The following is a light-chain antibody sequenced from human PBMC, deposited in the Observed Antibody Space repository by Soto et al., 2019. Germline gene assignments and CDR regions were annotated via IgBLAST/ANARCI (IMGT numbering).Light chain of an antibody. CDR3: QQYGSSPLIT. Sequence: IISSQSPGTLSLSPGQRATLSCRASQRLSASDIAWYQQKPGQAPKFLIYGVSSRATGIPDRFSGSGSGTDFTLTISRLEPEDFAVYHCQQYGSSPLITFGQGTRLEIK. CDR1: QRLSASD. CDR2: GVS. V-gene: IGKV3-20*01. J-gene: IGKJ5*01.